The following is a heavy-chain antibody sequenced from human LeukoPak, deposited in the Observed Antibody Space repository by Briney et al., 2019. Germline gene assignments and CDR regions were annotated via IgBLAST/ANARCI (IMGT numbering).Heavy chain of an antibody. Sequence: GGSLRLSCAASGCTFSSDWMHWVRHAPGKGLVWVSRINSDGSSTAYADSVKGRFTISRDNAKNTLYLQMNSLRAEDTAVYYCARALGSPLDYWGQGTLVTVSS. CDR3: ARALGSPLDY. D-gene: IGHD1-26*01. V-gene: IGHV3-74*01. J-gene: IGHJ4*02. CDR1: GCTFSSDW. CDR2: INSDGSST.